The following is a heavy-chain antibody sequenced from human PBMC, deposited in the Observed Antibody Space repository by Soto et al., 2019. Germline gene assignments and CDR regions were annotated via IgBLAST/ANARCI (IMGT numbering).Heavy chain of an antibody. CDR2: ISYDGRNK. D-gene: IGHD3-10*01. CDR1: GFTFHDFG. V-gene: IGHV3-30*18. J-gene: IGHJ4*02. CDR3: AKAVDITVRGVPPSDY. Sequence: QVHLVESGGGVVQPGRSLRLSCAASGFTFHDFGMHWVRQAPGKGLEWVAVISYDGRNKYYVDSVKGRFTISRDNSQNXLYLQMNSLRPEDTAVYYCAKAVDITVRGVPPSDYWGQGTLVTVSS.